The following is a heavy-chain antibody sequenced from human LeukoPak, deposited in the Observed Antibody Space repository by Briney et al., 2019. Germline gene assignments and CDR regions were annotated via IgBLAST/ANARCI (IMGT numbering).Heavy chain of an antibody. CDR1: GFTFSSYA. J-gene: IGHJ4*03. CDR2: LPCDGSNQ. CDR3: ARDLRTGSYLDY. Sequence: PGTSLRLSCAASGFTFSSYAMHWVRQAPGKGLEWVAVLPCDGSNQYYADSVKGRFTISRDNSKNTLYLQMNSLRGEDTAVYYCARDLRTGSYLDYWGQGTLVTVSS. D-gene: IGHD3/OR15-3a*01. V-gene: IGHV3-30*01.